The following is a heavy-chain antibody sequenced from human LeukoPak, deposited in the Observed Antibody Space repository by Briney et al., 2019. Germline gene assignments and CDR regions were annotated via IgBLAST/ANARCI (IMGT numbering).Heavy chain of an antibody. D-gene: IGHD1-26*01. V-gene: IGHV4-39*01. CDR2: IYYSGST. J-gene: IGHJ4*02. CDR1: GGSISSSSYY. CDR3: AGHGGRAPYYFDY. Sequence: SETLSLTCTVPGGSISSSSYYWGWIRQPPGKGLEWIGSIYYSGSTYYNPSLKSRVTISVDTSKNQFSLKLSSVTAADTAVYYCAGHGGRAPYYFDYWGQGTLVTVSS.